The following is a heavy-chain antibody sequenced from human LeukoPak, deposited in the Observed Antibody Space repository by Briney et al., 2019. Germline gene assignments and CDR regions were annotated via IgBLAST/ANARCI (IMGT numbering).Heavy chain of an antibody. CDR1: GGSFSGYS. Sequence: PSETLSLTCAVYGGSFSGYSWSWIRQPPGKGLEWIGEINHSGSTNYNPSLKSRVTISVDTSKNQFSLKLSSVTAADTAVYYCARGAPSNCTNGVCFFDYWGQGTLVTVSS. CDR3: ARGAPSNCTNGVCFFDY. CDR2: INHSGST. D-gene: IGHD2-8*01. V-gene: IGHV4-34*01. J-gene: IGHJ4*02.